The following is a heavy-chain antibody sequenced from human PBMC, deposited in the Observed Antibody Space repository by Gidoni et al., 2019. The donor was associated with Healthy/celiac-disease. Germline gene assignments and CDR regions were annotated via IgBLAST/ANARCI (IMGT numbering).Heavy chain of an antibody. Sequence: QVQLVQSGAEVKKPGASVKVSCKASGYTFTSYAMHWVRQAPGQRLEWMGWINAGNGNTKYSQKFQGRVTITRDTSASTAYMELSSLRSEDTAVYYCARSKRPITMVRGGGMDVWGQGTTVTVSS. D-gene: IGHD3-10*01. CDR2: INAGNGNT. CDR3: ARSKRPITMVRGGGMDV. J-gene: IGHJ6*02. CDR1: GYTFTSYA. V-gene: IGHV1-3*01.